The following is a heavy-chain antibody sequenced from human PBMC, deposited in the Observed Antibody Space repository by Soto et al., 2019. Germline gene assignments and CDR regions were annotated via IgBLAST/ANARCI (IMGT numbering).Heavy chain of an antibody. CDR3: ATSQKGYNWNYFDH. CDR1: GGSMNKTTW. Sequence: SETLSLTCDVSGGSMNKTTWWSWVRQPPGKGPEWIGSVFYTGFTSYNPSLESRVSVSVDTSKSQFSLKLSAVTAADTAVYYCATSQKGYNWNYFDHWGQGALVTVSS. CDR2: VFYTGFT. V-gene: IGHV4-4*02. J-gene: IGHJ4*02. D-gene: IGHD1-20*01.